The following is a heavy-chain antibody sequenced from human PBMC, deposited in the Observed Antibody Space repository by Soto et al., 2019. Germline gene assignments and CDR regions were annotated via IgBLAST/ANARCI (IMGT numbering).Heavy chain of an antibody. J-gene: IGHJ6*02. CDR2: IIPIFGTA. CDR1: GGTFSSYA. D-gene: IGHD4-17*01. Sequence: QVQQVQSGAEVKKPGSSVKVSCKASGGTFSSYAISWVRQAPGQGLEWMGGIIPIFGTANYAQKFQGRVTITADESTSTAYMELSSLRSEDTAVYYCAREGRVGYGRDYYYGMDVWGQGTTVTVSS. V-gene: IGHV1-69*01. CDR3: AREGRVGYGRDYYYGMDV.